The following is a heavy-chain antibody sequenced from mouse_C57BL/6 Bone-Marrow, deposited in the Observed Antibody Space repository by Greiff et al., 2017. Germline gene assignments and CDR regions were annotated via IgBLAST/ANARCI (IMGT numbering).Heavy chain of an antibody. V-gene: IGHV1-72*01. J-gene: IGHJ2*01. D-gene: IGHD1-1*01. CDR2: IDPNSGGT. Sequence: QVQLQQPGAELVKPGASVKLSCKASGYTFTSYWMHWVKQRPGRGLDGIGRIDPNSGGTKYNEKFKSKATLTVDKPSSTAYMQLSSLTSEDSAVYYCARRDYYGSSYYFDYWGQGTTLTVSS. CDR3: ARRDYYGSSYYFDY. CDR1: GYTFTSYW.